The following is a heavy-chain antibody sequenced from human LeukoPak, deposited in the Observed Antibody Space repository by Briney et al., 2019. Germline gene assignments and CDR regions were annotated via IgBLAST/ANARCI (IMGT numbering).Heavy chain of an antibody. CDR2: IYYSGST. CDR1: GGSISSGGYY. CDR3: ARRQYYDSSGYPAAFDI. V-gene: IGHV4-31*03. Sequence: SETLSLTCTVSGGSISSGGYYWSWIRQHPGKGLEWIGYIYYSGSTYYNPSLKSRVTISVDTSKNQFSLKLSSVTAADTAVYYCARRQYYDSSGYPAAFDIWGQGTMVTVSS. J-gene: IGHJ3*02. D-gene: IGHD3-22*01.